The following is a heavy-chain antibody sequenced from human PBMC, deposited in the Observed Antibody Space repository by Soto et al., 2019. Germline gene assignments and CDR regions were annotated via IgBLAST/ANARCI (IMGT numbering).Heavy chain of an antibody. J-gene: IGHJ4*02. Sequence: QVQLVQSGAEVKKPGSSVKVSCKASGGTFSSYTISWVRQAPGQGLEWMGRIIPILGIANYAQKFQGRVTITAHKSTSTAYMELSSLRSEDTAVYYCAREGGYCSGGSCLDYWGQGTLVTVSS. V-gene: IGHV1-69*08. CDR1: GGTFSSYT. CDR3: AREGGYCSGGSCLDY. CDR2: IIPILGIA. D-gene: IGHD2-15*01.